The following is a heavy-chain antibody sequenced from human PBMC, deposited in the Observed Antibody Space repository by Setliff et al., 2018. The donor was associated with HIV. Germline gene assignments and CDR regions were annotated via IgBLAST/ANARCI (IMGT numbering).Heavy chain of an antibody. CDR1: GYTFTTYG. Sequence: ASVKVSCKASGYTFTTYGVNWVRQAPGQGLEWMGWINSYNGNTKFAQRFQGRVTMPTDTSTTTAFMELRSLKADDTGIYYCSRGGVPPYYYYGMDVWGQGTTVTVSS. D-gene: IGHD3-10*01. CDR2: INSYNGNT. V-gene: IGHV1-18*04. J-gene: IGHJ6*02. CDR3: SRGGVPPYYYYGMDV.